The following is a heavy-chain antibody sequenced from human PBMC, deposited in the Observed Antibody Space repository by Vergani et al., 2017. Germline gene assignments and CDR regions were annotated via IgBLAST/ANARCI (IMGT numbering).Heavy chain of an antibody. V-gene: IGHV3-33*01. CDR2: IWYDGSNK. Sequence: QVQLVESGGGVVQPGRSLRLSCAASGFTFSSYGMHWVRQAPGKGLEWVAVIWYDGSNKYYADSVKGRFTISRDNSKNTLYLQMNSLRAEDTAVYYCARDMSLIDEFGVVISHYYYYYGMDVWGQGP. D-gene: IGHD3-3*01. CDR3: ARDMSLIDEFGVVISHYYYYYGMDV. J-gene: IGHJ6*02. CDR1: GFTFSSYG.